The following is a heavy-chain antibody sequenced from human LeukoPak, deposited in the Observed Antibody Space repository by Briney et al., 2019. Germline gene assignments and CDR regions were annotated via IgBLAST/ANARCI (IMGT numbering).Heavy chain of an antibody. J-gene: IGHJ3*02. CDR3: ATPYRGTISCLDVFDI. V-gene: IGHV4-31*03. CDR1: GVSISSDKYY. Sequence: PSETLSLTCTVSGVSISSDKYYWSWIRQRPGKGLEWIGYMYYSGSTSYNPSLKGRVSISVDTSKSQFSLKLSSVTAADTAVYYCATPYRGTISCLDVFDIWGQGTMVTVSS. CDR2: MYYSGST. D-gene: IGHD2-21*01.